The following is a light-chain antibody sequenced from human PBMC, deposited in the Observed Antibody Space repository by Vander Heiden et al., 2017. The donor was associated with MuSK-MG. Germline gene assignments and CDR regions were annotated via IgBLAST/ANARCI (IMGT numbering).Light chain of an antibody. Sequence: IVLTQSPGTLSLSPGERATLSCRASQTISSSYLAWYQQKPGQAPRLLIYGASSRATGIPDRFSGTGSGTDFTLTISRLDPEDFAVYYCQEDGSSRTFGQGTKVDIK. V-gene: IGKV3-20*01. CDR1: QTISSSY. CDR3: QEDGSSRT. CDR2: GAS. J-gene: IGKJ1*01.